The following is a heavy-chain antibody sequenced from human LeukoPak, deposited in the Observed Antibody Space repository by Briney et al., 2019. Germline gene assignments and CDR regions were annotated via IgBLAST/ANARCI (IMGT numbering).Heavy chain of an antibody. Sequence: PSETLSLTCTVSGGSISSYFWSWIRQPPAKGLEWIWYIYYSGSTNYNPSLKSRVTISVDTSKNQFSLKLSSVTAADTAVYYCARGTGQYYDSTGRYFDYWGQGTLVTVSS. CDR1: GGSISSYF. CDR3: ARGTGQYYDSTGRYFDY. D-gene: IGHD3-22*01. J-gene: IGHJ4*02. CDR2: IYYSGST. V-gene: IGHV4-59*01.